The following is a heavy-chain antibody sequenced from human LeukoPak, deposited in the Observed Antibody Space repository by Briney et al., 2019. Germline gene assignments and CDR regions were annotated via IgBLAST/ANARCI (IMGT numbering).Heavy chain of an antibody. CDR1: GFTFSSYS. D-gene: IGHD3-22*01. V-gene: IGHV3-48*01. Sequence: GGSLRLSCAASGFTFSSYSMNWVRQAPGKGLEWVSYISSSTSTIYYADSVKGRFTISRDNAKNSLYLQMNSLRAEDTAVYYCAKSSSSYYDTSGYLDYWGQGTLVTVSS. J-gene: IGHJ4*02. CDR2: ISSSTSTI. CDR3: AKSSSSYYDTSGYLDY.